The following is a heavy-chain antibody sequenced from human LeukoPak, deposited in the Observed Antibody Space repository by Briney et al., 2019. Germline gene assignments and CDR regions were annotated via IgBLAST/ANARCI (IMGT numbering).Heavy chain of an antibody. CDR3: AKDKFDWLYFDY. CDR2: ISGSGGST. D-gene: IGHD3-9*01. V-gene: IGHV3-23*01. Sequence: LGGSLRLSCAASGFTFSSYAMSWVRQAPGKGLEWVSAISGSGGSTYYADSVKGRFTISRDNSKNTLYLQMNSLRAEDTAVYHCAKDKFDWLYFDYWGQGTLVTVSS. CDR1: GFTFSSYA. J-gene: IGHJ4*02.